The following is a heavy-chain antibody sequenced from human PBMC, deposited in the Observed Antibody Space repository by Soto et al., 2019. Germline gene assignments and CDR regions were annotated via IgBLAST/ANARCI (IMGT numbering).Heavy chain of an antibody. CDR1: GGSISSYY. D-gene: IGHD3-10*01. V-gene: IGHV4-4*07. J-gene: IGHJ5*02. CDR2: IYTSGST. Sequence: PSETLSLTCTVSGGSISSYYWSWIRQPAGKGLEWIGRIYTSGSTNYNPSLKSRVTMSVDTSKNQFSLKLSSVTAADTAVYYCARDYVTMVRGVILRWFDPWGQGTLGTVYS. CDR3: ARDYVTMVRGVILRWFDP.